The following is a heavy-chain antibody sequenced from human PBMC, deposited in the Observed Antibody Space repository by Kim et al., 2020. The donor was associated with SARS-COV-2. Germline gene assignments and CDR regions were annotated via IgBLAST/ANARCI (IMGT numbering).Heavy chain of an antibody. CDR1: GYTLTELS. CDR2: FDPEDGET. CDR3: ATDPTFHYNWNDGAHFDY. J-gene: IGHJ4*02. D-gene: IGHD1-1*01. V-gene: IGHV1-24*01. Sequence: ASVKVSCKVSGYTLTELSMHWVRQAPGKGLEWMGGFDPEDGETIYAQKFQGRVTMTEDTSTDTAYMELSSLRSEDTAVYYCATDPTFHYNWNDGAHFDYWGQGTLVTVSS.